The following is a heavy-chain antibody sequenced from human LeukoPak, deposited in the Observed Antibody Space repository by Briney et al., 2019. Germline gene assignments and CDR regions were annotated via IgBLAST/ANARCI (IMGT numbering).Heavy chain of an antibody. CDR1: GFTFSSYA. Sequence: PGGSLRLSCAASGFTFSSYAMSWVRQAPGKGLEWVSAISGSGGSTYYADSVKGRFTISRDNSKNTLYLQMNSLRAEDTAVYYCARLKIWFGEFYFDYWGQGTLVTVSS. V-gene: IGHV3-23*01. CDR2: ISGSGGST. D-gene: IGHD3-10*01. J-gene: IGHJ4*02. CDR3: ARLKIWFGEFYFDY.